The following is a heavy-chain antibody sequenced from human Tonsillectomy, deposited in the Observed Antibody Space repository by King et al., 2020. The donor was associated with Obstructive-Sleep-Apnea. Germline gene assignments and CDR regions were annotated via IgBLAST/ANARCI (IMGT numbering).Heavy chain of an antibody. CDR2: FSSSSSTI. D-gene: IGHD5-24*01. CDR3: ARGAEI. Sequence: VQLVESGGGLVQPGGSLRLSCGASGFTFSSSSMSWVRQASGKGLEGVSYFSSSSSTIYYADSVKGRFTISRDNAKNSLYLQMNSLRVEDTAVYYCARGAEIWGQGTTVTVSS. J-gene: IGHJ6*02. V-gene: IGHV3-48*04. CDR1: GFTFSSSS.